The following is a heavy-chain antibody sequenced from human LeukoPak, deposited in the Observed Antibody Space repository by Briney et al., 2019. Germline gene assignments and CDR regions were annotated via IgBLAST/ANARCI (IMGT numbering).Heavy chain of an antibody. CDR2: IIPIFGTA. D-gene: IGHD3-10*01. CDR1: GSTFSSYA. J-gene: IGHJ5*02. CDR3: ARDRDLRFGELLWWFDP. V-gene: IGHV1-69*05. Sequence: GASVKVSCKASGSTFSSYAISWVRQAPGQGLEWMGRIIPIFGTANYAQKFQGRVTITTDESTSTAYMELSSLRSEDTAVYYCARDRDLRFGELLWWFDPWGQGTLVTVSS.